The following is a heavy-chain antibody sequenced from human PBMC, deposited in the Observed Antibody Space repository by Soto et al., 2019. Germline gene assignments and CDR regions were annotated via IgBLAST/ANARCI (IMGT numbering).Heavy chain of an antibody. D-gene: IGHD7-27*01. CDR3: ARDHVAVGNFFDS. J-gene: IGHJ4*02. Sequence: GGSLRLSCAASGFELSTYAMNWVCQAPGKGLELVSYISSTGITIYYADSVKGRFTISRDNAKNSLYLEMNSLRHEDTAVYFCARDHVAVGNFFDSWGQGSLVTVSS. CDR1: GFELSTYA. CDR2: ISSTGITI. V-gene: IGHV3-48*02.